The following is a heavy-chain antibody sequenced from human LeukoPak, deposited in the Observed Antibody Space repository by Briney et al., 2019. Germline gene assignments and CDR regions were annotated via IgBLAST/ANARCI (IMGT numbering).Heavy chain of an antibody. V-gene: IGHV4-59*08. Sequence: KPSETLSLTCTVSAGSISSYYWSWIRQPPGKGLEWIAYMYYSGSGNYNPSLKSRVTMSIGTSKSQFSLKLSSVTAADTAVYYCARGTVTTSMKAFDIWGQGTMVTVSS. D-gene: IGHD4-17*01. CDR1: AGSISSYY. J-gene: IGHJ3*02. CDR2: MYYSGSG. CDR3: ARGTVTTSMKAFDI.